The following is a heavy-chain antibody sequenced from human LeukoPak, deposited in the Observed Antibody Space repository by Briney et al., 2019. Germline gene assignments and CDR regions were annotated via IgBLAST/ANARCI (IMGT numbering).Heavy chain of an antibody. J-gene: IGHJ4*02. CDR3: ARVGYGDYHRYFEY. V-gene: IGHV4-4*07. CDR2: IYTSGTT. Sequence: PSETLSLTCTVSGGSIISYYWSWIRQPAGKGLEWIGRIYTSGTTNYNPSLKSRVTMSVDMSKNQFSLKLSSVTAADTAVYYCARVGYGDYHRYFEYWGQGTLVTVSS. CDR1: GGSIISYY. D-gene: IGHD4-17*01.